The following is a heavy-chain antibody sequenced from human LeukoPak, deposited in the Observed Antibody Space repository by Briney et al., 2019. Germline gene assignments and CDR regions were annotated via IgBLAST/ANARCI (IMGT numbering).Heavy chain of an antibody. CDR1: GFTFSNHG. Sequence: GGSLRLSCAASGFTFSNHGMNWVRQAPGKGLEWVSSISIGSNYIYYGDSVKGRFTISRDNAKKSLYLQMNSLRAEDTAVYYCARRWLQSYAFDIWGQGTMVTVSS. D-gene: IGHD5-24*01. CDR2: ISIGSNYI. V-gene: IGHV3-21*01. J-gene: IGHJ3*02. CDR3: ARRWLQSYAFDI.